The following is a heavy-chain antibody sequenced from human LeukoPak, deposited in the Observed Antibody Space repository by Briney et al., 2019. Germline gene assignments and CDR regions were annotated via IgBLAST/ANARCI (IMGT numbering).Heavy chain of an antibody. Sequence: GRSLRLSCTAYGFTFGDYAMSWFRQAPGKGLEWVGFIRSKAYGGTTEYAASVKGRFTISRDDSKSIAYLQMNSLKTEDTAVYYCTRDREVGRYYYYYYCMDVWGKGTTVTVSS. CDR1: GFTFGDYA. CDR3: TRDREVGRYYYYYYCMDV. D-gene: IGHD2-2*01. V-gene: IGHV3-49*03. J-gene: IGHJ6*03. CDR2: IRSKAYGGTT.